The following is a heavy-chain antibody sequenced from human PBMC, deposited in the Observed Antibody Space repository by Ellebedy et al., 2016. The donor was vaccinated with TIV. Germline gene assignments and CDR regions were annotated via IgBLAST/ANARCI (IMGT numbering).Heavy chain of an antibody. D-gene: IGHD3-16*01. CDR2: TYYRSKWYN. V-gene: IGHV6-1*01. J-gene: IGHJ6*01. Sequence: SQTLSLTCVISGDSVSTDIGWNWIRQSPSRGLEWLGRTYYRSKWYNDYAVSVKSRITINPDTSKNQFSLQLNSVTPKDTAVYYCARGWFGSGMGVWGQGTTVTVSS. CDR1: GDSVSTDIG. CDR3: ARGWFGSGMGV.